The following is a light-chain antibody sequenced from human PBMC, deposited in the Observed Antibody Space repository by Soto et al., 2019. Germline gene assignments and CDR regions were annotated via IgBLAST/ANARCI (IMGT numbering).Light chain of an antibody. CDR3: QQYNNWPPLT. CDR2: GAS. J-gene: IGKJ5*01. CDR1: QSVSSN. V-gene: IGKV3-15*01. Sequence: IVISQSPATLSVSPGDRATLSCRASQSVSSNLAWYQQKPGQAPRLLIYGASTRATGIPARFSGSGSGTEFTLTISSQQSEDFAVYYCQQYNNWPPLTFGQGARLEIK.